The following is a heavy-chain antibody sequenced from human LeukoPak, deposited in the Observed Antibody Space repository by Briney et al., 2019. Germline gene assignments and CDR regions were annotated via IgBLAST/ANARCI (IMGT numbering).Heavy chain of an antibody. CDR3: AKVGVCSGGSCYTFDY. J-gene: IGHJ4*02. CDR2: ISWNSGSI. CDR1: GFTFDDYA. V-gene: IGHV3-9*01. Sequence: GGSLRLSCAASGFTFDDYAMHWVRQAPGKGLEWVSGISWNSGSIGYADSVKGRFTISRDNAKNSLYLQMNSLRAEDTAVYYCAKVGVCSGGSCYTFDYWGQGTLVTVSS. D-gene: IGHD2-15*01.